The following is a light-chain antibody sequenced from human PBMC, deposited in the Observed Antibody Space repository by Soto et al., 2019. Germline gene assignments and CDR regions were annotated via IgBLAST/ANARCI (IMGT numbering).Light chain of an antibody. CDR1: SSNIGNNA. CDR2: YDD. CDR3: ATWDDSLNAYV. J-gene: IGLJ1*01. Sequence: QLVLTQPPSVSEAPRQRVTISCSGSSSNIGNNAVNWYQQLPGQAPKIVIYYDDLLTSGVSDRFSGSKSGISASLAISDLQSDDEADYYCATWDDSLNAYVFGPGTKLTVL. V-gene: IGLV1-36*01.